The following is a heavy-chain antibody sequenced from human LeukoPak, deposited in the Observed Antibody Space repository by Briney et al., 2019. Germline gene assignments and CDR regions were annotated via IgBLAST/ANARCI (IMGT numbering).Heavy chain of an antibody. CDR2: IIPIVGVT. V-gene: IGHV1-69*04. CDR1: GGTFSKNS. D-gene: IGHD2-2*02. J-gene: IGHJ6*02. Sequence: GASVKVSCKASGGTFSKNSITWVRQVPGQGLEWMGRIIPIVGVTNHAQDFQGRLPITADTSTTTAYMELSSLRSDDTAVYYCARVKAVGVPVAIDAYYDYGMDVWGQGTTVTVSS. CDR3: ARVKAVGVPVAIDAYYDYGMDV.